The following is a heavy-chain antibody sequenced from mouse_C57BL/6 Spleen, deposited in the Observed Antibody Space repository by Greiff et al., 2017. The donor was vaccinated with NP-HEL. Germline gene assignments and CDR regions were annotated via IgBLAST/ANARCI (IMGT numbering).Heavy chain of an antibody. CDR2: IDPETGGT. Sequence: VQLQQSGAELVRPGASVTLSCKASGYTFTDYEMHWVKQTPVHGLEWIGAIDPETGGTAYNQKFKGKAILTADKSSSTAYMELRSLTSEDSAVYYCTRGNIRRPFAYWGQGTLVTVSA. CDR1: GYTFTDYE. D-gene: IGHD5-2*01. V-gene: IGHV1-15*01. J-gene: IGHJ3*01. CDR3: TRGNIRRPFAY.